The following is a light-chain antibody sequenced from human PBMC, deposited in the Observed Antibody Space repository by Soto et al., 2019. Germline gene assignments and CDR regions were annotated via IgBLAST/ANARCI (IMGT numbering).Light chain of an antibody. Sequence: DVVMTQSPLSLPVTLGQPASISCRSSQSLVYSDGNTYLNWFQQRPGQSPRRLIYKVSNRDSGVPDRLSGSGSGTDFTLNISRVEAEDVGFYYCMEGTHWPPTFGQGTKVEIK. V-gene: IGKV2-30*01. CDR2: KVS. J-gene: IGKJ1*01. CDR1: QSLVYSDGNTY. CDR3: MEGTHWPPT.